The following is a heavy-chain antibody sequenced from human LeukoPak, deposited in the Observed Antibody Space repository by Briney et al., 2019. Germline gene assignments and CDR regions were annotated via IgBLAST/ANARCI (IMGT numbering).Heavy chain of an antibody. D-gene: IGHD3-16*02. V-gene: IGHV3-33*01. J-gene: IGHJ4*02. CDR1: GFTFSSHG. Sequence: GRSLRLSCAASGFTFSSHGMHWVRQAPGKGLEWVAVIWYDGSKKYHADSVKVRFTISRDNSKNTLYLQMNSLRAEDTAVYYCARDLILGLRLGELSLSTPDYWGQGTLVTVSS. CDR3: ARDLILGLRLGELSLSTPDY. CDR2: IWYDGSKK.